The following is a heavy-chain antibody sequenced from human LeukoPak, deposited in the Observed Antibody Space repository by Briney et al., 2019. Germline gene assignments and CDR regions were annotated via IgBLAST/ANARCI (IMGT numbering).Heavy chain of an antibody. CDR3: ARGPPLRFLEWLLYSPFDY. CDR1: GGSFSGYY. V-gene: IGHV4-34*01. D-gene: IGHD3-3*01. CDR2: INRSGST. J-gene: IGHJ4*02. Sequence: KSSETLSLTCAVYGGSFSGYYWSWIRQPPGKGLEWIGEINRSGSTNYNPSLKSRVTISVDTSKNQFSLKLSSVTAADTAVYYCARGPPLRFLEWLLYSPFDYWGQGTLVTVSS.